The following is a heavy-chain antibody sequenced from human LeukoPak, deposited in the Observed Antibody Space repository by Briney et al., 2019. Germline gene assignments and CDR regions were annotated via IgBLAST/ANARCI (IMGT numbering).Heavy chain of an antibody. CDR3: AELGITMIGGV. Sequence: GGSLRLSCAASGFTFSSYEMNWVRQAAGKGLEWVSYISSSGSTIYYADSVKGRFTISRDNAKHSLYLQMNSLRAEDTAVYYCAELGITMIGGVWGKGTTVTTSS. CDR2: ISSSGSTI. J-gene: IGHJ6*04. D-gene: IGHD3-10*02. V-gene: IGHV3-48*03. CDR1: GFTFSSYE.